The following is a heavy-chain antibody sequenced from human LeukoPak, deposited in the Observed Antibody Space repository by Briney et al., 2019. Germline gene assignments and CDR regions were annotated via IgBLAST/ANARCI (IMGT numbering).Heavy chain of an antibody. CDR2: IYSGGST. Sequence: GGSLRLSCAASGFTVSSNYMSWVRRAPGKGLEWVSVIYSGGSTYYADSVKGRFTISRDNSKNTLYLQMNSLRAEDTAVYYCARAGSGSDGYFDYWGQGTLVTVSS. V-gene: IGHV3-53*01. CDR1: GFTVSSNY. D-gene: IGHD1-26*01. J-gene: IGHJ4*02. CDR3: ARAGSGSDGYFDY.